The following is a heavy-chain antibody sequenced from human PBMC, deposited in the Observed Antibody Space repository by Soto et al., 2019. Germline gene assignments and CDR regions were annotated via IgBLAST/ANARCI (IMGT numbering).Heavy chain of an antibody. J-gene: IGHJ4*02. Sequence: SETLSLTCSVSGGSISSSYWSWIRQSPGKGLEWLGYVYYTGSTNYSPSLRSRVSISVDTSKNEFSLRLSSVTAADTAVYFCARSVAVPGAHIDYWGKGTKVT. CDR3: ARSVAVPGAHIDY. CDR2: VYYTGST. CDR1: GGSISSSY. V-gene: IGHV4-59*01. D-gene: IGHD6-19*01.